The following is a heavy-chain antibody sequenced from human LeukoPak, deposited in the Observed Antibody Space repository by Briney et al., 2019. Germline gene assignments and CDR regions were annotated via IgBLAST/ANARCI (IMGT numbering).Heavy chain of an antibody. CDR1: GGSISRGGYS. J-gene: IGHJ5*02. CDR3: ARDLSYYYGSGSYYNP. CDR2: IYHVGST. V-gene: IGHV4-30-2*01. Sequence: SQTLSLTCAVSGGSISRGGYSWSWIRQPPGKGLEWIGYIYHVGSTSYNPSLKRRVTISIDRSKNQFSLKLTSVTAADTAVYYCARDLSYYYGSGSYYNPWGPGTLVTVSS. D-gene: IGHD3-10*01.